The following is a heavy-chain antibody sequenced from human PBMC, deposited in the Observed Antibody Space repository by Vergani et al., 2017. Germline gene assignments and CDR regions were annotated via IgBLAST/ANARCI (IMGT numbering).Heavy chain of an antibody. D-gene: IGHD5-24*01. J-gene: IGHJ6*02. CDR3: AREYLVEMATITHRVYYYYYGMDV. V-gene: IGHV3-23*01. CDR2: ISGSGGST. Sequence: EVQLLESGGGLVQPGGSLRLSCAASGFTFSSYAMSWVRQAPGKGLEWVSAISGSGGSTYYADSVKGRFTISRDNAKNSLYLQMNSLRAEDTAVYYCAREYLVEMATITHRVYYYYYGMDVWGQGTTVTVSS. CDR1: GFTFSSYA.